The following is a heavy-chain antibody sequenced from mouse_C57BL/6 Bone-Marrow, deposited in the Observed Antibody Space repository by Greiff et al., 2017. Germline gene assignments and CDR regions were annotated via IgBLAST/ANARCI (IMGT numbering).Heavy chain of an antibody. J-gene: IGHJ3*01. CDR2: INPNNGGT. Sequence: VQLQQSGPELVKPGASVKISCKASGYTFTDYYMHWVKQSPGQSLEWIGDINPNNGGTSYNQKFKGKATLTAAQSSSTAYMELRSLTSEDSAVYYCEREGITTVVARNQDWFDYWGQGTLVTVSA. D-gene: IGHD1-1*01. CDR1: GYTFTDYY. V-gene: IGHV1-26*01. CDR3: EREGITTVVARNQDWFDY.